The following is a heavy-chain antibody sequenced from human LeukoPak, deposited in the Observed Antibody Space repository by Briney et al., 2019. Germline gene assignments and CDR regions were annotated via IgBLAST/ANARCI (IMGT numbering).Heavy chain of an antibody. V-gene: IGHV4-38-2*01. D-gene: IGHD2-15*01. J-gene: IGHJ6*03. CDR2: IYHSGST. CDR3: ARGPSGYSTPYYYYYMDV. Sequence: SETLSLTCAVSGYSISSGYYWGWIRPPPGKGLEWIGSIYHSGSTYYNPSLKSRVTISVDTSKNQFSLKLSSVTAADTAVYYCARGPSGYSTPYYYYYMDVWGKGTTVTVSS. CDR1: GYSISSGYY.